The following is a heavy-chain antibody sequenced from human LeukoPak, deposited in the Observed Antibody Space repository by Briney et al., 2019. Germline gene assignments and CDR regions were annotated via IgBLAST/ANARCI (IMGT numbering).Heavy chain of an antibody. V-gene: IGHV4-59*01. D-gene: IGHD2-21*01. CDR2: IYYSGST. CDR3: ARAGASAGAVGVNAIYAFDI. CDR1: GGSISSYY. Sequence: SETLSLTCTVSGGSISSYYWSWIRQPPGKGLEWIGYIYYSGSTNYNPSLKSRVTISVDTSKNQFSLKLTSVTAADTAVYYCARAGASAGAVGVNAIYAFDIWGQGTMVTVSS. J-gene: IGHJ3*02.